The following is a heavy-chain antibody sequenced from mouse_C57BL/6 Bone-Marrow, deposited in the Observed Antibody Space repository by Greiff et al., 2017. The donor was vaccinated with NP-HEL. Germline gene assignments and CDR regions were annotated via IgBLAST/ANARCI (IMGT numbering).Heavy chain of an antibody. CDR1: GYSFTDYN. CDR3: GRAGYDYDGYFDV. V-gene: IGHV1-39*01. J-gene: IGHJ1*03. Sequence: VQLKESGPELVKPGASVKISCKASGYSFTDYNMHWVKQSTGQSLEWIGVINPNYGTTSYNQKFKGKATLTVDQSSSTAYMQLNSLTSEDSAVYYCGRAGYDYDGYFDVWGTGTTVTVSS. D-gene: IGHD2-4*01. CDR2: INPNYGTT.